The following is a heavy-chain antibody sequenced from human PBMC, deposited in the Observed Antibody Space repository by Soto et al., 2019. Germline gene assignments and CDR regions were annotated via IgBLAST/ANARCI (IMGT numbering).Heavy chain of an antibody. J-gene: IGHJ4*02. V-gene: IGHV3-23*01. CDR1: GFAFSTFA. Sequence: PGGSLRLSCAASGFAFSTFAMTWFRQAPGKGLEWVAAISVSGNNAYYADSVKGRFTISRDNSQNSVFLQMSSLRADDTAVYYCARDQLRPGILYSLGVLLPEYGLWGQGTLVTRLL. CDR2: ISVSGNNA. D-gene: IGHD3-22*01. CDR3: ARDQLRPGILYSLGVLLPEYGL.